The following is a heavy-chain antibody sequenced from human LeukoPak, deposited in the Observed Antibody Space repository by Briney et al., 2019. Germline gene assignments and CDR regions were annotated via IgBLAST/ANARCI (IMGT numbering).Heavy chain of an antibody. J-gene: IGHJ6*02. D-gene: IGHD3-3*01. CDR2: INHSGST. CDR1: GFTFSSYA. Sequence: GSLRLSCAASGFTFSSYAMSWIRQPPGKGLEWIGEINHSGSTNYNPSLKSRVTISVDTSKNQFSLKLSSVTAADTAVYYCARARTVFGVVIGGYYYYGMDVWGQGTTVTVSS. V-gene: IGHV4-34*01. CDR3: ARARTVFGVVIGGYYYYGMDV.